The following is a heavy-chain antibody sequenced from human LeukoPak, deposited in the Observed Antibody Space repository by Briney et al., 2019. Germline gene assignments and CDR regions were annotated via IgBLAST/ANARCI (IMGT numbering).Heavy chain of an antibody. CDR2: INPNSGGT. CDR3: ARESHYYDSSGYLGYDVFDI. CDR1: GYTFTGYY. V-gene: IGHV1-2*02. D-gene: IGHD3-22*01. Sequence: ASVKVSCKASGYTFTGYYMHWVRQAPGQGLEWMGWINPNSGGTNYAQKFQGRVTMTRDTSISTAYMGLSRLRSDDTAVYYCARESHYYDSSGYLGYDVFDIWGQGTMVTVSS. J-gene: IGHJ3*02.